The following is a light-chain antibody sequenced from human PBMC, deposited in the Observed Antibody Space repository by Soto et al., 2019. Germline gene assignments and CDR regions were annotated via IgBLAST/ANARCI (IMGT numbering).Light chain of an antibody. V-gene: IGLV3-21*02. CDR2: DDS. Sequence: SYELTQPPSVSVAPGQTARITCGGNNIGGKSVHWYQQKPGQAPVLVVYDDSDRPSGVPDRFSGSKSGNTASLTVSGLQAEDEGDYYCSSYAGSKYPYVFGTGTKVTVL. CDR3: SSYAGSKYPYV. J-gene: IGLJ1*01. CDR1: NIGGKS.